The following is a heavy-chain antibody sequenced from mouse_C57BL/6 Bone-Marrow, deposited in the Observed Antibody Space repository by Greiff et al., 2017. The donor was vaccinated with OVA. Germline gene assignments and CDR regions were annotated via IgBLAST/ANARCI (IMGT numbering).Heavy chain of an antibody. D-gene: IGHD1-1*01. CDR2: ISYDGSN. CDR3: SRSGVYYYGSRGPWFAY. Sequence: DVQLQESGPGLVKPSQSLSLTCSVTGYSITSGYYWNWIRQFPGNKLEWMGYISYDGSNNYNPSLKNRISITRDTSKNQFFLKLNSVTTEDTATYYCSRSGVYYYGSRGPWFAYWGQGTLVTVSA. CDR1: GYSITSGYY. J-gene: IGHJ3*01. V-gene: IGHV3-6*01.